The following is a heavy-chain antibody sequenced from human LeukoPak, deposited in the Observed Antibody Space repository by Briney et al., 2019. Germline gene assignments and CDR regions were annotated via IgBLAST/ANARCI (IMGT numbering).Heavy chain of an antibody. D-gene: IGHD6-19*01. CDR1: GFTFSSYA. CDR2: ISTNGGTT. CDR3: ARGESKGESSGWYGPDY. J-gene: IGHJ4*02. Sequence: PGGSLRLSCAASGFTFSSYAMHWVRQAPGKGLEFVSAISTNGGTTYYADSVKGRFTISRDNSKNTVNLQMGSLRAEDMAVYYCARGESKGESSGWYGPDYWGQGTLVTVSS. V-gene: IGHV3-64*02.